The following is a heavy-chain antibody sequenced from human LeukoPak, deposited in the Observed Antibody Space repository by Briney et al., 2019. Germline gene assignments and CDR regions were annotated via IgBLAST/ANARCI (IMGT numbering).Heavy chain of an antibody. V-gene: IGHV3-30*04. CDR3: AIEGYCSGGSCPDAFDI. Sequence: PGGSLRLSCGASVFPLSSHAMPWVRQARGKGLEWVAVISYDGSNKYYADSVKGRFTISRDNSKNTLYLQMNSLRTEDTAVYYCAIEGYCSGGSCPDAFDIWGQGTMVTVSS. CDR1: VFPLSSHA. D-gene: IGHD2-15*01. CDR2: ISYDGSNK. J-gene: IGHJ3*02.